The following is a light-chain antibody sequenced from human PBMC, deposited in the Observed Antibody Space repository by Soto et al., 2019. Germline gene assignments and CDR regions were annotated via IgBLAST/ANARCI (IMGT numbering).Light chain of an antibody. Sequence: DIQMTQSPSFLSASVGDRVTVTCRASQSINTYLNWYQQKPGKAPKLMIYTTSNLQSGVPSRFSGSGSGTDFTLTISSLQPEDFATYYCQQSYSTWTFGQGTKVEIK. CDR3: QQSYSTWT. CDR1: QSINTY. J-gene: IGKJ1*01. CDR2: TTS. V-gene: IGKV1-39*01.